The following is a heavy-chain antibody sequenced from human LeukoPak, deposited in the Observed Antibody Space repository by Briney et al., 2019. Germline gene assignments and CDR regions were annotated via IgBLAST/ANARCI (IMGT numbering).Heavy chain of an antibody. CDR2: INPSGGST. Sequence: ASVKVSCKASGYTFTSYYIHWVRQAPGQGLEWMGIINPSGGSTGYAQKFQGRVTITRDTSTSTVYMELSSLRSEDTAVYYCAILRDYSSNYVYYYYGMDAWGQGTTVTVSS. V-gene: IGHV1-46*01. J-gene: IGHJ6*02. D-gene: IGHD4-4*01. CDR1: GYTFTSYY. CDR3: AILRDYSSNYVYYYYGMDA.